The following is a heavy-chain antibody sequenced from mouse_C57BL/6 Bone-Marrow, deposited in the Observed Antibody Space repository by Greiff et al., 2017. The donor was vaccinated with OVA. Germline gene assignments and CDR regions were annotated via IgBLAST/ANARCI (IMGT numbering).Heavy chain of an antibody. CDR3: TRGSPNSSGYGGFAY. D-gene: IGHD3-2*02. V-gene: IGHV1-15*01. J-gene: IGHJ3*01. CDR1: GYTFTDYE. Sequence: VKLQESGAELVRPGASVTLSCKASGYTFTDYEMHWVKQTPVHGLEWIGAIDPETGGTAYNQKFKGKAILTADKSSSTAYMELRSLTSEDSAVYYCTRGSPNSSGYGGFAYWGQGTLVTVSA. CDR2: IDPETGGT.